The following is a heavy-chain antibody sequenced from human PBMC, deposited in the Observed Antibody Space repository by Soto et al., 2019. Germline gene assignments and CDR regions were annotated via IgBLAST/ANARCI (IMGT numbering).Heavy chain of an antibody. D-gene: IGHD3-16*02. Sequence: SETLCLTCAVYGGYFRGYYWSWIRQPPGKGLEWIGEINHSGSTNYNPSLKSRVTISVDTSKNQFSLKLSSVTAADTAVYYCARDRPFMITFGGVIVIPDDAFDIWGQGTMVTVSS. V-gene: IGHV4-34*01. J-gene: IGHJ3*02. CDR3: ARDRPFMITFGGVIVIPDDAFDI. CDR2: INHSGST. CDR1: GGYFRGYY.